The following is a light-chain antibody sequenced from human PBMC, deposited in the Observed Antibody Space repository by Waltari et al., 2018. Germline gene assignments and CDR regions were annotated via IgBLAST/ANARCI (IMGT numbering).Light chain of an antibody. J-gene: IGKJ1*01. Sequence: DIQMTQYPSSLSASVGDRVTITCRTNQSISSYLSWYQLKAGKAPKLLIYPASSLQSGVPSRFSGSGSRTDFTLTINGLQPEDFATYSCQQTYSTPWTFGRGTKVEIK. CDR2: PAS. CDR1: QSISSY. V-gene: IGKV1-39*01. CDR3: QQTYSTPWT.